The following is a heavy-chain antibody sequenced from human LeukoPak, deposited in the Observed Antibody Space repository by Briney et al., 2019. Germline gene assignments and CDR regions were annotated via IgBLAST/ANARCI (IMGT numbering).Heavy chain of an antibody. Sequence: ASVKVSCKASGYTFTSYGISWVRQAPGQGLEWMGWISAYNGNTHYAQKLQGRVTMTTDTSTSTVYMELRSLRSDDTAVYYCARDYGSGSYYNPRRENWFDPWGQGTLVTVSS. CDR1: GYTFTSYG. J-gene: IGHJ5*02. V-gene: IGHV1-18*01. CDR3: ARDYGSGSYYNPRRENWFDP. D-gene: IGHD3-10*01. CDR2: ISAYNGNT.